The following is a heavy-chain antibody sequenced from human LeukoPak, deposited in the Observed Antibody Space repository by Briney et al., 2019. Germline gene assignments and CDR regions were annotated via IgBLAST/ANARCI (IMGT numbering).Heavy chain of an antibody. V-gene: IGHV4-34*01. CDR3: ARAVCGGSCYNSGVWFDP. D-gene: IGHD2-15*01. J-gene: IGHJ5*02. CDR1: GGSISSNY. Sequence: PSETLSLTCTVSGGSISSNYWSWIRQPPGKGLEWIGEINHSGSTNYNPSLKSRVTISVDTSKNQFSLKLSSVTAADTAVYYCARAVCGGSCYNSGVWFDPWGQGTLVTVSS. CDR2: INHSGST.